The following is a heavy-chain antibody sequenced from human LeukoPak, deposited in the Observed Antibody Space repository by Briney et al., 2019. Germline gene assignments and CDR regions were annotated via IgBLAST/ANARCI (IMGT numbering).Heavy chain of an antibody. CDR2: IGTAGDT. D-gene: IGHD1-26*01. CDR1: GFTFSSYD. CDR3: ARVGATLGSDAFDI. Sequence: GGSLRLSCAASGFTFSSYDMHWVRQATGKGLEWVSAIGTAGDTYYPGSVKGRFTISRENAKNSLYLQMNSLRAGDTAVYYCARVGATLGSDAFDIWGQGSMVTVSS. V-gene: IGHV3-13*01. J-gene: IGHJ3*02.